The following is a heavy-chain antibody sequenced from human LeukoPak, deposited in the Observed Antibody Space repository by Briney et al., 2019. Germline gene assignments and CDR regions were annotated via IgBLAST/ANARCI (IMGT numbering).Heavy chain of an antibody. Sequence: SETLSLTCAVYGGSFSGYYWSWIRQPPGKGLEWIGEINHGGSTNYNPSLKSRVTISVDTSKNQFSLKLSSVTAADTAVYYCARGFSSSNAFDIWGQGTMVTVSS. J-gene: IGHJ3*02. D-gene: IGHD6-6*01. V-gene: IGHV4-34*01. CDR3: ARGFSSSNAFDI. CDR1: GGSFSGYY. CDR2: INHGGST.